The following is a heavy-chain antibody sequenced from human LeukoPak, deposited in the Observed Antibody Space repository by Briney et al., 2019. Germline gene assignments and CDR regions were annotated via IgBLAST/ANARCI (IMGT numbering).Heavy chain of an antibody. J-gene: IGHJ6*03. CDR1: GYSISSGYY. CDR2: FFHSGNT. V-gene: IGHV4-38-2*02. CDR3: ARVKVSGNLLTAYYMDV. Sequence: PSETLSLTCTVSGYSISSGYYWGWIRQPPGKGLEWSGSFFHSGNTYYNPSLKSRVTISVDTSKNQFSLKVTSVTAADTAVYYCARVKVSGNLLTAYYMDVWGKGTTVTVFS. D-gene: IGHD3-10*01.